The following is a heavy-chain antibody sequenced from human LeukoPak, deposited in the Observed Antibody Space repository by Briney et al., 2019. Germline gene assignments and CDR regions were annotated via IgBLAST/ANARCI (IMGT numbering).Heavy chain of an antibody. CDR3: AKQAYSSGRYFPFDY. D-gene: IGHD3-22*01. CDR2: ISGSGYIT. CDR1: GFTFSSYA. J-gene: IGHJ4*02. Sequence: GGSLRLSCAASGFTFSSYAMSWVRQAPAKGLEWVSAISGSGYITYYADSVKGRFTISRDDPENTLYLQVNSLRAEETAVYYCAKQAYSSGRYFPFDYWGQGTLVTVSS. V-gene: IGHV3-23*01.